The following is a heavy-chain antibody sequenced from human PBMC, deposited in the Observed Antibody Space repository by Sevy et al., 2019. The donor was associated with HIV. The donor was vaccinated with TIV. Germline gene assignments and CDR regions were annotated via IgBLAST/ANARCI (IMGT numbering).Heavy chain of an antibody. CDR1: GFIFSDYA. J-gene: IGHJ2*01. Sequence: GESLKISCAASGFIFSDYAMRWVRQAPGKGLEWVSSISGGDDSTYHADSVKGRFTVSRDNSKNTLYLQMNTLRAEDTALYYCAKFGDYYDSGGYYWYFDFWGRGTLVTVSS. CDR2: ISGGDDST. CDR3: AKFGDYYDSGGYYWYFDF. V-gene: IGHV3-23*01. D-gene: IGHD3-22*01.